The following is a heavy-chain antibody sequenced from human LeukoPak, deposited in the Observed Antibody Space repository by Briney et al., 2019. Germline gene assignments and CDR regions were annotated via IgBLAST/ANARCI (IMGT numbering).Heavy chain of an antibody. J-gene: IGHJ6*02. D-gene: IGHD3-10*01. Sequence: GGSLRLSCAASGFTFDDYAMHWVRQAPGKGLEWVSGISWNSGSIGYADSVKGRFTISRDNAKNSLYLQMNSLRAEDTALYYSAKDMIGTYGSGSYRSAGIYGMDVWGQGTTVTVSS. CDR1: GFTFDDYA. CDR3: AKDMIGTYGSGSYRSAGIYGMDV. V-gene: IGHV3-9*01. CDR2: ISWNSGSI.